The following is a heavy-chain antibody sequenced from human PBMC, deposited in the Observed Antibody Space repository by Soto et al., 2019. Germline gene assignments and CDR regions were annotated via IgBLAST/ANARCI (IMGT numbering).Heavy chain of an antibody. Sequence: QVPLVQSGAEVKKPGSSVTVSCKASGGTFSSYAIHWVRQAPGQGLEWMGGIIPMYGPAKYAQRFQGRVTITADESTTTVYMELTSLTSQDTAVCYCARVTSMVRGVIDNWFDAWGHGTLVTVSS. J-gene: IGHJ5*01. CDR3: ARVTSMVRGVIDNWFDA. CDR1: GGTFSSYA. CDR2: IIPMYGPA. D-gene: IGHD3-10*01. V-gene: IGHV1-69*01.